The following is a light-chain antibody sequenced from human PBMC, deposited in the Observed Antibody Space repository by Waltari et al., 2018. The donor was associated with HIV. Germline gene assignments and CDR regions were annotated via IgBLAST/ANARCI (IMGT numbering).Light chain of an antibody. CDR1: NLREKL. CDR2: RDK. CDR3: QTWDNSAGV. Sequence: SYELTQPSSVSVTQGQPVRIQFSGDNLREKLVCWYQKKPGQSPLLIISRDKKRPSGIPERFAASNSGNTATLAITETQTMDEADYYCQTWDNSAGVFGGGTKLTVL. J-gene: IGLJ2*01. V-gene: IGLV3-1*01.